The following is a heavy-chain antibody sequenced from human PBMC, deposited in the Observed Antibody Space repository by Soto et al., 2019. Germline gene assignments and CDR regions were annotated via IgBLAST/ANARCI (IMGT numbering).Heavy chain of an antibody. CDR1: GGTFSSYA. CDR2: IIPIFGTA. CDR3: ARVVVPAATLHSSRWYVWYYYYGMDV. Sequence: SVKVSCKASGGTFSSYAISWVRQAPGQGLEWMGGIIPIFGTANYAQKFQGRVTITADESTSTAYMELSSLRSEDTAVYYCARVVVPAATLHSSRWYVWYYYYGMDVWGQGTTVTVSS. J-gene: IGHJ6*02. D-gene: IGHD2-2*01. V-gene: IGHV1-69*13.